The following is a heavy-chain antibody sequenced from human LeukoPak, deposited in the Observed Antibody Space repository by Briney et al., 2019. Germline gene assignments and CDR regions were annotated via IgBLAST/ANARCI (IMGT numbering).Heavy chain of an antibody. D-gene: IGHD3-3*01. J-gene: IGHJ4*02. CDR3: ARDQATYYDFWSGYYNRVGRIDYFDY. CDR1: GYTFTSYG. V-gene: IGHV1-18*01. Sequence: ASVKVSCKASGYTFTSYGISWVRQAPGQGLEWMGWISAYNGNTNYAQKLQGRVTMTTDTSTSTAYMELRSLRSDDTAVYYCARDQATYYDFWSGYYNRVGRIDYFDYWGQGTLVTVSS. CDR2: ISAYNGNT.